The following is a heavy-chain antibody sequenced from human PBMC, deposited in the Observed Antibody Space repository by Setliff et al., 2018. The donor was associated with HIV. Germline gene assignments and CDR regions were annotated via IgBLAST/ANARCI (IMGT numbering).Heavy chain of an antibody. Sequence: LSLTCTVSGASSIYFWGWIRQPPGKGLEWIGSVYYSGSTYYNPSLKSRVTISMDTSKNQFSLKLNSVTAADTAVYYCAKDRSGSYRTFDYWGPGILVIVSS. D-gene: IGHD1-26*01. V-gene: IGHV4-39*07. CDR2: VYYSGST. CDR1: GASSIYF. J-gene: IGHJ4*02. CDR3: AKDRSGSYRTFDY.